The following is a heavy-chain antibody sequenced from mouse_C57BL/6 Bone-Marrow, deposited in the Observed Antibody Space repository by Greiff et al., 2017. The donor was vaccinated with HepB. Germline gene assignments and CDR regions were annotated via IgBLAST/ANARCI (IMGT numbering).Heavy chain of an antibody. CDR3: TRWGGYFDY. CDR2: IDPETGGT. J-gene: IGHJ2*01. V-gene: IGHV1-15*01. CDR1: GYTFTDYE. Sequence: QVHVKQSGAELVRPGASVTLSCKASGYTFTDYEMHWVKQTPVHGLEWIGAIDPETGGTAYNQKFKGKAILTADKSSSTAYMELRSLTSEDSAVYYCTRWGGYFDYWGQGTTLTVSS.